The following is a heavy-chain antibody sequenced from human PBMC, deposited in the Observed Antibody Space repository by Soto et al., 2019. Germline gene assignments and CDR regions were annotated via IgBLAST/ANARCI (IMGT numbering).Heavy chain of an antibody. Sequence: SETLSLTCTVSGGSISSYYWSWIRQPPGKGLEWIGNVYYSGTTNYNPSLKSRVTISVDTSKNQFSLRLSSVTAADTAVYYCARWAYSSGWYMVLHFDYWGQGTLVTVSS. J-gene: IGHJ4*02. CDR1: GGSISSYY. V-gene: IGHV4-59*08. CDR3: ARWAYSSGWYMVLHFDY. CDR2: VYYSGTT. D-gene: IGHD6-19*01.